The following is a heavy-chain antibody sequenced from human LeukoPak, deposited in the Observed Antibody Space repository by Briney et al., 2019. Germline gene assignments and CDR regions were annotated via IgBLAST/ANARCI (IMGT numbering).Heavy chain of an antibody. D-gene: IGHD3-22*01. CDR1: GGSFSDYH. CDR3: ARDREAQLDYDSSGYAFDI. Sequence: SETLSLTCAVYGGSFSDYHWTWVRQPPGKGPEWIGEIKHSGNTYYNPSLKSRVTMSVDTSKNQISLKLRSVTAADTAVYYCARDREAQLDYDSSGYAFDIWGQGTMVTVSS. CDR2: IKHSGNT. J-gene: IGHJ3*02. V-gene: IGHV4-34*01.